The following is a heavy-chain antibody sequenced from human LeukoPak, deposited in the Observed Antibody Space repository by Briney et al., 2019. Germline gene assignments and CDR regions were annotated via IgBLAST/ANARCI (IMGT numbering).Heavy chain of an antibody. CDR2: IYYSGST. V-gene: IGHV4-39*07. CDR3: ARVTSYYYDSSGRRPYYFDY. J-gene: IGHJ4*02. Sequence: SETLSLTCTVSGGSISSSSYYWGWIRQPPGKGLEWIGSIYYSGSTYYNPSLKSRVTISVDTSKNQFSLKLSSVTAADTAVYYCARVTSYYYDSSGRRPYYFDYWGQGTLVTVSS. CDR1: GGSISSSSYY. D-gene: IGHD3-22*01.